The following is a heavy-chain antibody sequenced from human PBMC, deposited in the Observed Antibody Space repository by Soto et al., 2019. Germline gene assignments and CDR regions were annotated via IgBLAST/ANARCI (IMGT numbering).Heavy chain of an antibody. D-gene: IGHD3-16*01. CDR3: ARESEGGDLHDWFDP. CDR1: GDSIGTYY. CDR2: VHYSGST. Sequence: PSETLSLTCSVSGDSIGTYYWSWVRQPPGKGPEWLGFVHYSGSTQYNPSLKGRVTISVDMSKNQLSLKLRSVTAADTAVYYCARESEGGDLHDWFDPWGQGTLVTVSS. J-gene: IGHJ5*02. V-gene: IGHV4-59*01.